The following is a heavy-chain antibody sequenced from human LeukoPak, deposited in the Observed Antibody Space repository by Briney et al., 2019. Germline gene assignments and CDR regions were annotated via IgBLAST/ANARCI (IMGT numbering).Heavy chain of an antibody. CDR2: IYTSGSP. J-gene: IGHJ5*02. D-gene: IGHD1-26*01. Sequence: SETLSLTCTVSGASFGSYYWTWLRQPPGKGLEWIGYIYTSGSPNHSPSLNSRVTISLDTSKNQFSLKLSSVTAADTAEYYCVRQDQGATWFDPWGQGILVTVSS. CDR1: GASFGSYY. CDR3: VRQDQGATWFDP. V-gene: IGHV4-4*09.